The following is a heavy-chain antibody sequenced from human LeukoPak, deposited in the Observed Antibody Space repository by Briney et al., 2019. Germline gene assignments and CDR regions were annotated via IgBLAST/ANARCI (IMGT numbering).Heavy chain of an antibody. Sequence: GGSLRLSCAASGFAFSRYWMHWVRQAPGKGQVWVSRINSDGRSAVYTDSVKGRFTISRDNAKNTLYLQMDSLRAEDTAVYYCTRVSTTDDCWGQGTLVTVSS. CDR2: INSDGRSA. J-gene: IGHJ4*02. CDR3: TRVSTTDDC. CDR1: GFAFSRYW. V-gene: IGHV3-74*01. D-gene: IGHD2-21*01.